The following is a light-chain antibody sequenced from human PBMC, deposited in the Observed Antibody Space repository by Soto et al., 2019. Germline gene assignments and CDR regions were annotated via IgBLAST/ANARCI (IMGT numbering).Light chain of an antibody. CDR2: EVT. CDR1: SSDIGAYNY. J-gene: IGLJ2*01. Sequence: QSALTQPASVSGSPGQSITISCTGSSSDIGAYNYVSWYQCHPGKAPKLMIYEVTNRPSGISNRFSGSKSGTTAFLTISGLQADDEADYYCLSYTLSRLIFGGGTKLTVL. CDR3: LSYTLSRLI. V-gene: IGLV2-14*01.